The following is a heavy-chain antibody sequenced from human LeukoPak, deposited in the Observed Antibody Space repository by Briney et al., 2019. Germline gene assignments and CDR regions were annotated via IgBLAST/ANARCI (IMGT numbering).Heavy chain of an antibody. CDR3: ARSPATGRYFDL. CDR1: GFTFSSYG. V-gene: IGHV3-13*05. CDR2: IGTAGDP. Sequence: GGSLRLSCAASGFTFSSYGMHWVRQATGKGLEWVSAIGTAGDPYYPGSVKGRFTISRENAKNSLYLQMNSLRAGDTAVYYCARSPATGRYFDLWGRGTLVTVSS. D-gene: IGHD6-25*01. J-gene: IGHJ2*01.